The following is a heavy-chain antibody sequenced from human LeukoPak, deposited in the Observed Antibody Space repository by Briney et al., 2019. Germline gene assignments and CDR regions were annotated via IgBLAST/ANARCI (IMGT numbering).Heavy chain of an antibody. CDR2: INSDGSST. CDR3: AREVGATEVYFDY. Sequence: PGGSLRLSCAASGFTFSSYWMHWVRQAPAKGLVWVSRINSDGSSTSYADSVKGRFTISRDNAKNTLYLQMNSLRAEDTAVYYCAREVGATEVYFDYWGQGTLVTVSS. V-gene: IGHV3-74*01. D-gene: IGHD1-26*01. J-gene: IGHJ4*02. CDR1: GFTFSSYW.